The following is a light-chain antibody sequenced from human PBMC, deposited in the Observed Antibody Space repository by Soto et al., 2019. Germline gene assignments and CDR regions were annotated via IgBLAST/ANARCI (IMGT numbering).Light chain of an antibody. CDR2: GNS. V-gene: IGLV1-40*01. Sequence: SVLTQPPSVSGAPGQRVTISCTGSSSNIGAGYDVHWYQQLPGTAPKLLIYGNSNRPSGVPDRFSGTKSGPSASLAITGLQAEDEADYYCQSYDSSLSGSVFGGGTKLTVL. CDR3: QSYDSSLSGSV. CDR1: SSNIGAGYD. J-gene: IGLJ3*02.